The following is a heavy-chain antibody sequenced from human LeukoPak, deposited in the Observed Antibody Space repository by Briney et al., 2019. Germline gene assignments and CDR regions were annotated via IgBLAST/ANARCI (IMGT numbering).Heavy chain of an antibody. CDR3: LHHDSGRI. Sequence: GGSLRLSCVASGFTFSDYWMTWVRQAPGKGLEWVANIKKDGSDKYYVDSVKGRFTVSRDNAKNSLYLQMNSLRGEDTAVYYCLHHDSGRIWGQGTLVTVSS. CDR1: GFTFSDYW. J-gene: IGHJ4*02. V-gene: IGHV3-7*01. D-gene: IGHD3-10*01. CDR2: IKKDGSDK.